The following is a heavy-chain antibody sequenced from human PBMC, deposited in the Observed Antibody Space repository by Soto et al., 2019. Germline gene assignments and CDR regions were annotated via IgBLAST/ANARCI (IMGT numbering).Heavy chain of an antibody. CDR3: ARDRGAYSSSSQPV. Sequence: QVQLVQSGAEVKKPGSSMKVSCKASGGTFSSYAISWVRQAPGQGLEWMGGIIPIFGTANYAQKFQGRVTITADESTRTAYMELSSLRSEDTAVYYCARDRGAYSSSSQPVWGQGTMVTVSS. CDR2: IIPIFGTA. D-gene: IGHD6-6*01. CDR1: GGTFSSYA. J-gene: IGHJ3*01. V-gene: IGHV1-69*01.